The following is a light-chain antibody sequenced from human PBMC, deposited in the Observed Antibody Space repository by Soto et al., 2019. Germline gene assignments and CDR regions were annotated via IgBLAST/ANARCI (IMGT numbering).Light chain of an antibody. CDR3: QTWGTGFQF. CDR2: LNNDGSH. CDR1: SGHSSYA. J-gene: IGLJ7*01. V-gene: IGLV4-69*01. Sequence: QSVLTQSPSASASLGASVKLTCTLSSGHSSYAIAWHQKQPGKGPRYLMDLNNDGSHTKGDGIPDRFSGSSSGADRSLIISSLQSEDEADYYCQTWGTGFQFFGGGTQLTVL.